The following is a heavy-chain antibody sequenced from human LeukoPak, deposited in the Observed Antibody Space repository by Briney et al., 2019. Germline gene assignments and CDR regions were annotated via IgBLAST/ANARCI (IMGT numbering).Heavy chain of an antibody. CDR3: ANMLGDILTGYDDY. CDR1: GFTFSSYG. V-gene: IGHV3-30*02. D-gene: IGHD3-9*01. Sequence: GGSLRLSCAASGFTFSSYGMHWVRHAPGKGLEWVAFIRYDGSNKYYADSVKGRFTISRDNSKNTLYLQMNSLRAEDTAVYYCANMLGDILTGYDDYWGQGTLVTVSS. CDR2: IRYDGSNK. J-gene: IGHJ4*02.